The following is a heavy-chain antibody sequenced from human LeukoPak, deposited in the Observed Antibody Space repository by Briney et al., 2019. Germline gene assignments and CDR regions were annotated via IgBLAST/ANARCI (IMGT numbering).Heavy chain of an antibody. CDR2: INPNSGGT. CDR3: ARTLPSIPFDY. J-gene: IGHJ4*02. V-gene: IGHV1-2*02. Sequence: ASVKVSCEASGYTFTGYYMHWVRQAPGQGLEWMGWINPNSGGTNYAQKFQGRVTMTRDTSISTAYMELSRPRSDDTAVYYCARTLPSIPFDYWGQGTLVTVSS. D-gene: IGHD2-21*01. CDR1: GYTFTGYY.